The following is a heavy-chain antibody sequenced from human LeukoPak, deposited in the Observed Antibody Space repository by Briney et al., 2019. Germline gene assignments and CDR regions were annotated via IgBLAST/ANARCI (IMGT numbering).Heavy chain of an antibody. J-gene: IGHJ4*02. Sequence: GESLKISCKGSGYSFTSYWIGWVRQMPGKGLEWMGIIYPGDSDTRYSPSFQGQVTISADKSISTAYLQWSSLKASDTAMYYCARRGYSGHDPGEFDYWGQGTLVTVSS. CDR1: GYSFTSYW. D-gene: IGHD5-12*01. CDR2: IYPGDSDT. V-gene: IGHV5-51*01. CDR3: ARRGYSGHDPGEFDY.